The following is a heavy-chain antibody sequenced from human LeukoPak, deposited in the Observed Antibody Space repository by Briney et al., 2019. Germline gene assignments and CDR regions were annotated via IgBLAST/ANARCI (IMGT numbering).Heavy chain of an antibody. J-gene: IGHJ3*02. Sequence: SVKVSCKASGGTFSSYAISWVRQAPGQGLEWMGGIIPIFGTANYAQKFQGRVTITADESTSTAYMELSSLRSEDTAVYYCARVLGGGSLDAFDIWGQGTMVTVSS. D-gene: IGHD2-15*01. V-gene: IGHV1-69*13. CDR3: ARVLGGGSLDAFDI. CDR1: GGTFSSYA. CDR2: IIPIFGTA.